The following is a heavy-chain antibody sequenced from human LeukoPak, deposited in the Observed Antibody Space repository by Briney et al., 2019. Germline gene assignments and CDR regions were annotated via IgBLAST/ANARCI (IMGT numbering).Heavy chain of an antibody. CDR2: ISSSSSSI. J-gene: IGHJ4*02. CDR1: GFILSTYS. CDR3: TRVQLWVVRGVIPDY. Sequence: PGGSLRLSCVASGFILSTYSMNWVRQAPGKGLEWVSSISSSSSSIYYADSVKGRFTISRDNAKNSLYLQMNSLRAEDTAVYYCTRVQLWVVRGVIPDYWGQGTLVTVSS. V-gene: IGHV3-21*01. D-gene: IGHD3-10*01.